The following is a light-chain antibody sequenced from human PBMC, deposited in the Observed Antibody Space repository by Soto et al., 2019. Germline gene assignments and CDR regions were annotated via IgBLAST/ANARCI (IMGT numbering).Light chain of an antibody. CDR3: QQNYSTPWT. V-gene: IGKV1-39*01. Sequence: DIQMTQSPSSLSASVGDRVTITCRASQSISSYLNWYQQKPGKAPKLLIYAASTLQCGVPSRFSGSGSGTDFTLTISSLQPEDVATYYCQQNYSTPWTFGHGTKVEIK. CDR2: AAS. J-gene: IGKJ1*01. CDR1: QSISSY.